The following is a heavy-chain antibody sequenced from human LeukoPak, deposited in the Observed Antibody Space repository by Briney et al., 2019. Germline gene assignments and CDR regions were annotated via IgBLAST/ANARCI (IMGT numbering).Heavy chain of an antibody. CDR1: GFSFSSYS. CDR2: ISSDGNSK. Sequence: GGSLRLSCAASGFSFSSYSIHWVRQAPGKGLEWVAVISSDGNSKNFALSVKGRFAISRDNSKNTLFLQMNNLRSEDTALYVSPTADYPLLYYFDSWGQGTLVTVSS. CDR3: PTADYPLLYYFDS. J-gene: IGHJ4*02. D-gene: IGHD5-12*01. V-gene: IGHV3-30*09.